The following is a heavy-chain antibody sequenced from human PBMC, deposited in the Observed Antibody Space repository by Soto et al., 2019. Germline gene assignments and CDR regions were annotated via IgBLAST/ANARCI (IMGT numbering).Heavy chain of an antibody. V-gene: IGHV3-23*01. CDR3: AKGTTEATTTEIDY. Sequence: EVQLLESGGGLVQPGGSLRLSCAGSGFTFSSCAMSWVRQAPGKGLEWVSVVSGRAGTTYYADSVKGRFTISRDNSKNTLYLQMNSLRAENTAVYYCAKGTTEATTTEIDYWGRGTLVTVSS. J-gene: IGHJ4*02. CDR1: GFTFSSCA. D-gene: IGHD1-1*01. CDR2: VSGRAGTT.